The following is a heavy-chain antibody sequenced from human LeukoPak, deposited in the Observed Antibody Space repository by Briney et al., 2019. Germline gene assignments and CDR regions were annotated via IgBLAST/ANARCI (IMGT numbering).Heavy chain of an antibody. CDR2: IYYSGST. D-gene: IGHD6-13*01. CDR1: GGSISSYY. J-gene: IGHJ6*02. V-gene: IGHV4-59*01. Sequence: SETLSLTCTVSGGSISSYYWSWIRQPPGKGLEWIGYIYYSGSTNYHPSLKSRVTISVDTSKNQFSLKLSSVTAADTAVYYCARAIAAAGLYYYGMDVWGQGTTVTVSS. CDR3: ARAIAAAGLYYYGMDV.